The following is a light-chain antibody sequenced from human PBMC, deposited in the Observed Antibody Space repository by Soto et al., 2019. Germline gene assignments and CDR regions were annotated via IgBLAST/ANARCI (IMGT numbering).Light chain of an antibody. CDR3: QQSENLPVT. CDR1: QDISNH. Sequence: DIQMTQSPSPLSASVRDRVTITCQASQDISNHLNWYQQKPGKAPKLLIYDASNLETGVPSRFSGSGSGTDFTFTITSLQPEDVATYYCQQSENLPVTFGPGTKVDIK. CDR2: DAS. V-gene: IGKV1-33*01. J-gene: IGKJ3*01.